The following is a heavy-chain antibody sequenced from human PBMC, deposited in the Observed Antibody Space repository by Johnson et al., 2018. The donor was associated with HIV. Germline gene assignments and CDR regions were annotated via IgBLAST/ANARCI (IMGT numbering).Heavy chain of an antibody. CDR2: IWYDGSNK. V-gene: IGHV3-33*06. CDR1: GFTFSSYG. D-gene: IGHD1-26*01. CDR3: AKDFWPVGARGAFDI. Sequence: QVQLVESGGGVVQPGRSLRLSCAASGFTFSSYGMHWVRQAPGKGLELVAVIWYDGSNKYYADSVKGRFTISRDNSKNTLYLQMNSLIAEDTAVYYCAKDFWPVGARGAFDIWGQGTMVTVSS. J-gene: IGHJ3*02.